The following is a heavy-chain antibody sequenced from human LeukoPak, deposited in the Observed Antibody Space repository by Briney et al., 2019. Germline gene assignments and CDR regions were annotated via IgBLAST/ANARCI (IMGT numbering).Heavy chain of an antibody. CDR1: GGTFISYA. J-gene: IGHJ4*02. CDR2: IIPIFGTA. Sequence: ASVKVSCKAPGGTFISYAISWVRQAPGQGLEWMGGIIPIFGTANYAQKFQGRVTITADESTSTAYMELSSLRSEDTAVYYCARENHYYDSSGYYSLDYWGQGTLVTVSS. D-gene: IGHD3-22*01. CDR3: ARENHYYDSSGYYSLDY. V-gene: IGHV1-69*13.